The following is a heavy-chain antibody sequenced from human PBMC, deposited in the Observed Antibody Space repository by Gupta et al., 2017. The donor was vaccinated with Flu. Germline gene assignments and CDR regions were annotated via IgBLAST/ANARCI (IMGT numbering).Heavy chain of an antibody. Sequence: WIRQPPGKGLEWIGEINHSGSTNYNPSLKSRVTISVDTSKNQFSLKLSSVTAADTAVYYCARGSGYYTLFGYWGQGTLVTVSS. CDR3: ARGSGYYTLFGY. CDR2: INHSGST. V-gene: IGHV4-34*01. D-gene: IGHD3-3*01. J-gene: IGHJ4*02.